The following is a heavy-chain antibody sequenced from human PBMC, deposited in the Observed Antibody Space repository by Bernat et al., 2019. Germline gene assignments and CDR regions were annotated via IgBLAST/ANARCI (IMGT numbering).Heavy chain of an antibody. Sequence: EVHLVESGGDLVQPGRSLRLSCAASGFTFDDYAMHWVRQAPGKGLEWVSGISRNGGSLAYADSVKGRFTISRDNAKNSLYLQMNSLRAEDTAVYYCARKRGATTGTNFDYWGQGTLVTVSS. J-gene: IGHJ4*02. CDR3: ARKRGATTGTNFDY. V-gene: IGHV3-9*01. D-gene: IGHD1-7*01. CDR2: ISRNGGSL. CDR1: GFTFDDYA.